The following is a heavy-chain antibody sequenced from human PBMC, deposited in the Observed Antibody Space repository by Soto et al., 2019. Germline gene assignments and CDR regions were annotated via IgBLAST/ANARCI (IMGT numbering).Heavy chain of an antibody. V-gene: IGHV3-11*01. CDR1: GFTFSDYY. D-gene: IGHD3-3*01. CDR3: ARLRKYDFWSGYTYYYYYMDV. CDR2: ISSSGSTI. J-gene: IGHJ6*03. Sequence: QVQLVESGGGLVKPGGSLRLSCAASGFTFSDYYMSWIRQAPGKGLEWVSYISSSGSTIYYADSVKGRFTISRDNAKNSLYLKMNSLRAEDTAVYYCARLRKYDFWSGYTYYYYYMDVWGKGTTVTVSS.